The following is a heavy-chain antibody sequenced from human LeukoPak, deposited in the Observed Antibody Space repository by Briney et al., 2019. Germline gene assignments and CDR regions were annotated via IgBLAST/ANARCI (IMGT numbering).Heavy chain of an antibody. CDR3: ARSPPVDFWSGYYQYYFDY. V-gene: IGHV4-30-2*01. CDR1: GGSISSGGHY. J-gene: IGHJ4*02. CDR2: IYHSVGT. D-gene: IGHD3-3*01. Sequence: SETLSLTCTVSGGSISSGGHYWSWVRLPAGKGLEWVGFIYHSVGTYHNPSLKSRVTISVDRSKNQFSLKLSSVTAADTAVYYCARSPPVDFWSGYYQYYFDYWGQGTRVTVSS.